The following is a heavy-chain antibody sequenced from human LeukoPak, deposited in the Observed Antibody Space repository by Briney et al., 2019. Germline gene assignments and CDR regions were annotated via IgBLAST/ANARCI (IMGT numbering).Heavy chain of an antibody. V-gene: IGHV3-15*01. D-gene: IGHD4-17*01. J-gene: IGHJ4*02. CDR2: IKSKTDGGTV. Sequence: ETLSLTCTVSGGSISSYYWSWIRQPPGKGLEWVGRIKSKTDGGTVDYAPPVKGRFTISRDDSRNTLSLEMNFLKTEDTAVYYCTTDPGDYEIFWGRGTLVTVSS. CDR1: GGSISSYY. CDR3: TTDPGDYEIF.